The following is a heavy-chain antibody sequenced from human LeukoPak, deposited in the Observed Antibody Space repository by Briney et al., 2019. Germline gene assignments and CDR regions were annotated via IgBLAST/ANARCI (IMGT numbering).Heavy chain of an antibody. CDR2: INHSGST. Sequence: KPSETLSLTCAVYGGSFSGYYWSWIRQPPGKGLEWIGEINHSGSTNYNSSLKSRVTISVDTSKNQFSLKLSSVTAADTAVYYCARGTRGAARPRYFDYWGQGTLVTVSS. V-gene: IGHV4-34*01. CDR1: GGSFSGYY. CDR3: ARGTRGAARPRYFDY. J-gene: IGHJ4*02. D-gene: IGHD6-6*01.